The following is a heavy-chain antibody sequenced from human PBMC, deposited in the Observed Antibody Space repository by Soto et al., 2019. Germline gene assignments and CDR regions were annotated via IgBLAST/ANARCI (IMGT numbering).Heavy chain of an antibody. J-gene: IGHJ6*02. CDR2: ISYDGSNK. CDR1: GFTFSSYA. V-gene: IGHV3-30-3*01. D-gene: IGHD4-17*01. Sequence: QVQLVESGGGVVQPGRSLRLSCAASGFTFSSYAMHWVRQAPGKGLEWVAVISYDGSNKYYADSVKGRFTISRDNSKNTXXLQMNSLRAEDTAVYYCARDHDYGGRYYYYYGMDVWGQGTTVTVSS. CDR3: ARDHDYGGRYYYYYGMDV.